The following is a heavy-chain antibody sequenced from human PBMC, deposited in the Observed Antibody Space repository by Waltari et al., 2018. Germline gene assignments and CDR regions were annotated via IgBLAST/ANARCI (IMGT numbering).Heavy chain of an antibody. CDR3: TKAQYGYGGSYDWFDP. CDR1: GFTFDDYA. D-gene: IGHD1-26*01. Sequence: EVYLVESGGALVQPGRSLRLSCAAAGFTFDDYAMHWVRQAPGKGLEWVAGSSWNSDYRGYADSVKGRFTISRDNGKNTVYLQMNRLRPEDTALYYCTKAQYGYGGSYDWFDPWGQGTLVTVSS. J-gene: IGHJ5*02. CDR2: SSWNSDYR. V-gene: IGHV3-9*01.